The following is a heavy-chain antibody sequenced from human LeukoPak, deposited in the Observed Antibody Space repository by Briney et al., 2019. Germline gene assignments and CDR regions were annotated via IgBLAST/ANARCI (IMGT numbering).Heavy chain of an antibody. CDR3: ARGSSSGYTLDC. CDR2: INHSAST. V-gene: IGHV4-34*01. Sequence: SETLSLTCAVYGGSLSGYYWSWIRQPPGKGLEWIGEINHSASTNYNPSLKSRVIISVDTSKNQFSLKLSSVTAADTAVYYCARGSSSGYTLDCWGQGTLVTVSS. J-gene: IGHJ4*02. CDR1: GGSLSGYY. D-gene: IGHD6-19*01.